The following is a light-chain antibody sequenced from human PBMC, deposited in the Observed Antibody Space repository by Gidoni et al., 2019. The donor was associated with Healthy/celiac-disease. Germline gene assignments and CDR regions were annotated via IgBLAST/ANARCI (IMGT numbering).Light chain of an antibody. V-gene: IGKV2-28*01. CDR2: LGS. Sequence: EIVMTQSPLPLPVTPAEPAPIPCRSSQSLLHSNGYNYLDWYLQKPGQSPQLLIHLGSNRASGVPDRCSGSGSGTDFTLKISRVEAADVGVYYCMQALQTPCSFGQGTKLEIK. J-gene: IGKJ2*04. CDR3: MQALQTPCS. CDR1: QSLLHSNGYNY.